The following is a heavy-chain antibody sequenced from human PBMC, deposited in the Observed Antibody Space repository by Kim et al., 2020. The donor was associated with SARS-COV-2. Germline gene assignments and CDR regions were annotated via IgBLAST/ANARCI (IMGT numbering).Heavy chain of an antibody. J-gene: IGHJ1*01. Sequence: SETLSLTCTVSGGSISSSSYYWGWIRQPPGKGLEWIGSIYYSGSTYYNPSLKSRVTISVDTSKNQFSLKLSSVTAADTAVYYCARHSRDYYDSSGKFPVRRFFQHWGQGTLVTVSS. D-gene: IGHD3-22*01. V-gene: IGHV4-39*01. CDR2: IYYSGST. CDR3: ARHSRDYYDSSGKFPVRRFFQH. CDR1: GGSISSSSYY.